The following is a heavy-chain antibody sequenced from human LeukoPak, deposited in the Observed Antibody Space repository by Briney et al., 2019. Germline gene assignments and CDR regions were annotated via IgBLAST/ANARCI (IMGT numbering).Heavy chain of an antibody. CDR1: GFTFSSYV. J-gene: IGHJ4*02. D-gene: IGHD3-3*01. CDR3: AKGEEFITIFGVVIILALDY. V-gene: IGHV3-30*04. CDR2: ISYDGSNE. Sequence: GGSLRLSCAASGFTFSSYVMHWVRQAPGKGLEWVAIISYDGSNEYYADSVKGRFTISRDNAKNTLYLQMNSLRAEDTAVYYCAKGEEFITIFGVVIILALDYWGQGTLVTVSS.